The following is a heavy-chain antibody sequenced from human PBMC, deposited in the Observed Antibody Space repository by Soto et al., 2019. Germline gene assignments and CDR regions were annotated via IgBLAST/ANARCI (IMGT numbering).Heavy chain of an antibody. V-gene: IGHV3-9*01. J-gene: IGHJ4*02. Sequence: ALRLSCAASGFTFDDYAMHWVRQAPGKGLEWVSVISWNSGSIGYADSVKGRFTISRDNAKNSLYLQMNSLRAEDTALYYCAKEATLYSSSRSGLDYWGQGTLVTVS. D-gene: IGHD6-13*01. CDR2: ISWNSGSI. CDR3: AKEATLYSSSRSGLDY. CDR1: GFTFDDYA.